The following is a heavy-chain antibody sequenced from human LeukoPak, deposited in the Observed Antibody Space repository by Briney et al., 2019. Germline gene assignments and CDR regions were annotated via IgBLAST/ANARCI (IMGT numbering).Heavy chain of an antibody. CDR3: ARYSSSWPNYYYYGMDV. CDR2: ISSSSSTI. Sequence: GGSLRLSCAASGFTFSSYSMNWVRQAPGKGLEWVSYISSSSSTIYYADSVKGRFTISRDNAKNSLYLQMNSLRDEDTAVYYCARYSSSWPNYYYYGMDVWGQGTTVTVSS. D-gene: IGHD6-13*01. CDR1: GFTFSSYS. V-gene: IGHV3-48*02. J-gene: IGHJ6*02.